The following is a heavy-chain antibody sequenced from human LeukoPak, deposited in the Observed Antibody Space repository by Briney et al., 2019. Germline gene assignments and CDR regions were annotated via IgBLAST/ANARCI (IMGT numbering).Heavy chain of an antibody. CDR2: VNHGGGT. D-gene: IGHD6-13*01. Sequence: SETLSLTCAVYGGSLTGYYWTWIRQPPGKGLEWIGEVNHGGGTNYSPSLKSRLTITVDTSKNQFSLKLSSVTAADTAVYYCASSIAAAGTVTYPWGQGTLVTVSP. J-gene: IGHJ5*02. V-gene: IGHV4-34*01. CDR1: GGSLTGYY. CDR3: ASSIAAAGTVTYP.